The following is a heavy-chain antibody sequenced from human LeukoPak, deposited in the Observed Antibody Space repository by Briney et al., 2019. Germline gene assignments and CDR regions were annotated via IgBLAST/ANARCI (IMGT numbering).Heavy chain of an antibody. D-gene: IGHD4-17*01. V-gene: IGHV4-31*02. Sequence: LRLSCAASGFTFSSYGMHWIRQHPGKGLEWIGYIYYSGSTYYNPSLKSRVTISVDTSKNQFSLKLSSVTAADTAVYYCARATTVTTPADYWGQGTLVTVSS. CDR1: GFTFSSYG. CDR2: IYYSGST. J-gene: IGHJ4*02. CDR3: ARATTVTTPADY.